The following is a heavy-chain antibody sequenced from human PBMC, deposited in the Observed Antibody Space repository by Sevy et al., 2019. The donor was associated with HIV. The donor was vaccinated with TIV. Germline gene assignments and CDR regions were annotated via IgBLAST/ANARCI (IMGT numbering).Heavy chain of an antibody. J-gene: IGHJ6*02. CDR3: AKDHRTATVTTHYYYYYGMDV. D-gene: IGHD4-17*01. CDR1: GFTFSSYG. Sequence: GGSLRLSCAASGFTFSSYGMHWVRQAPGKGLEWVAVISYDGSNKYYADSVKGRFTISRDNSKNTLYLQMNSLRAEDTAVYYCAKDHRTATVTTHYYYYYGMDVWGQGTTVTVSS. V-gene: IGHV3-30*18. CDR2: ISYDGSNK.